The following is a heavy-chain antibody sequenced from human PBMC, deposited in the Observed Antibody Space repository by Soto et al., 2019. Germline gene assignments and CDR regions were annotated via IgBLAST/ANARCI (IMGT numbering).Heavy chain of an antibody. CDR2: IYWDDDK. J-gene: IGHJ4*02. Sequence: SGPTLVNPTQTLTLTYTFSGFSLSTSGVGVGWIRQPPGKALEWLALIYWDDDKRYSPSLKSRLTITKDTSKNQVVLTMTNMDPVDTATYYCAQSGVPGLRYYFDYRGQGALVTVAS. CDR1: GFSLSTSGVG. V-gene: IGHV2-5*02. CDR3: AQSGVPGLRYYFDY. D-gene: IGHD3-3*01.